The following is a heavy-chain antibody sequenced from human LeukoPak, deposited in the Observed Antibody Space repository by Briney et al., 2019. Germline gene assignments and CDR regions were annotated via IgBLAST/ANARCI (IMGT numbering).Heavy chain of an antibody. CDR1: GFTFSDYW. D-gene: IGHD3-22*01. CDR3: ARAHLGLLHDY. Sequence: GGSLRLSCATAGFTFSDYWMHWVREAPGKALVWVSRINSDGSGPSYADSVRGRFTISRDNAKNTLYLQMNSLRAEDTAVYYCARAHLGLLHDYWGQGTLVTVSS. J-gene: IGHJ4*02. V-gene: IGHV3-74*01. CDR2: INSDGSGP.